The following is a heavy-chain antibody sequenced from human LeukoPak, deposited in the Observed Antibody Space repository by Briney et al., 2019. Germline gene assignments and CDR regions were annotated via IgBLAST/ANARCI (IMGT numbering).Heavy chain of an antibody. CDR3: ARGHGTVFDY. Sequence: GGSLRLSCAASGFTFSSYAMHWVRQAPGKGLEWVAVISYDGSNKYYADSVKGRFTISRDNPKNTLYLQMNSLRAEDTAVYYCARGHGTVFDYWGQGTLVTVSS. V-gene: IGHV3-30*04. CDR2: ISYDGSNK. J-gene: IGHJ4*02. CDR1: GFTFSSYA. D-gene: IGHD1-26*01.